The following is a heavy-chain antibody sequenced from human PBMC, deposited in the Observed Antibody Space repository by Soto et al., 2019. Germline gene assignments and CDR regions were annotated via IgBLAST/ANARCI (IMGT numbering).Heavy chain of an antibody. D-gene: IGHD4-17*01. CDR1: GFTFSGPA. Sequence: GGSLRLSCAASGFTFSGPAMHWVRQASGKGLEWVGRIRSKANSYATAYAASVKGRFTISRDDSKNTAYLQMNSLKTEDTAVYYCTRHFVYGDYGNWYFDLWGRGTLVTVSS. V-gene: IGHV3-73*01. CDR3: TRHFVYGDYGNWYFDL. J-gene: IGHJ2*01. CDR2: IRSKANSYAT.